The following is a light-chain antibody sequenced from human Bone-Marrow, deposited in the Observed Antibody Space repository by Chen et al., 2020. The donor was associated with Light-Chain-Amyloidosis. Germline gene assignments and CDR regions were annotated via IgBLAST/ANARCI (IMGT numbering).Light chain of an antibody. J-gene: IGLJ3*02. CDR1: GSHVGTYNY. Sequence: QSAMTHPASVSESPGQSITTSCTGTGSHVGTYNYVSWSQQHPGKAPKLMIYDVSHRPSGVSNRFSGSKSGNTASLTISGLQAEDEADYYCSSYTSSSPWVFGGGTKLTVL. CDR2: DVS. CDR3: SSYTSSSPWV. V-gene: IGLV2-14*01.